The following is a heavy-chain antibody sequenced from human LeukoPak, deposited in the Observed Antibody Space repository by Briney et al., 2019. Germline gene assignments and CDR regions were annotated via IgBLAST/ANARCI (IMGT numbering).Heavy chain of an antibody. Sequence: GASVKVSCKASGYTFTSYYMHWVRQAPGQGLEWMGIINPSGGSTNYAQKFQGRVTMTRDTSTSTVYMELSSLRSEDTAVYYCARPGYSSSWSENWFDPWGQGTLVTVSS. CDR2: INPSGGST. CDR1: GYTFTSYY. V-gene: IGHV1-46*01. D-gene: IGHD6-13*01. J-gene: IGHJ5*02. CDR3: ARPGYSSSWSENWFDP.